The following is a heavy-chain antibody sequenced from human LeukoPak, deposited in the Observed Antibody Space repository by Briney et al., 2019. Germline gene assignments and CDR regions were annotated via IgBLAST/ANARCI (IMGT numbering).Heavy chain of an antibody. Sequence: PSETLSLTCTVSGGSISSYYWSWIRQPPGKGLEWIGYIYYSGSTNYNPSLKSRVTISVDTSKNQSSLKLSSVTAADTAVYYCASKRIYGDGYFQHWGQGTLVTVSS. D-gene: IGHD4-17*01. J-gene: IGHJ1*01. V-gene: IGHV4-59*01. CDR2: IYYSGST. CDR3: ASKRIYGDGYFQH. CDR1: GGSISSYY.